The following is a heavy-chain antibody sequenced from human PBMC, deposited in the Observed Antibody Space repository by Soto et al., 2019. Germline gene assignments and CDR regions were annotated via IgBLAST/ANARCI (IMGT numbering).Heavy chain of an antibody. J-gene: IGHJ6*02. Sequence: PGGSLRLSCAASGFTFSSYAMHWVRQAPGKGLEWVAVISYDGSNKYYADSVKGRFTISRDNSKNTLYLQMNSLRAEDTAVYYCARDLRSKLILEWLLDYYYYGMDVWGQGTTVTVS. D-gene: IGHD3-3*01. CDR3: ARDLRSKLILEWLLDYYYYGMDV. V-gene: IGHV3-30-3*01. CDR2: ISYDGSNK. CDR1: GFTFSSYA.